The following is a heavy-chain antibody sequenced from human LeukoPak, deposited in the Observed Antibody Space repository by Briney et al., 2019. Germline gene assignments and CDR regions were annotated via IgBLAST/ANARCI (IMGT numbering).Heavy chain of an antibody. CDR3: ARARLNRRFDP. D-gene: IGHD1/OR15-1a*01. J-gene: IGHJ5*02. CDR1: GYTFTSYY. Sequence: ASVKVSCKASGYTFTSYYMHWVRQAPGQGLEWMGIINPSGGSTSCAQKFQGRVTMTRDTSTSTVYMELSSLRSEDTAVYYCARARLNRRFDPWGQGTLVTVSS. CDR2: INPSGGST. V-gene: IGHV1-46*01.